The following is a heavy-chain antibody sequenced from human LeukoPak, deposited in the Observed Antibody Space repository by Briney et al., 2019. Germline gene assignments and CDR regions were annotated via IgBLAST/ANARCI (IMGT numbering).Heavy chain of an antibody. Sequence: ASVKVSCKASGYTFTNYDINWVRQATGQGLEWMGWMNPNSGNTGYAQKFQGRVTITRNTSISTAYMELSSLRSEDTAVYYCASRVDTAMVRDAFDIWGQGTMVTVSS. CDR1: GYTFTNYD. J-gene: IGHJ3*02. CDR3: ASRVDTAMVRDAFDI. V-gene: IGHV1-8*03. D-gene: IGHD5-18*01. CDR2: MNPNSGNT.